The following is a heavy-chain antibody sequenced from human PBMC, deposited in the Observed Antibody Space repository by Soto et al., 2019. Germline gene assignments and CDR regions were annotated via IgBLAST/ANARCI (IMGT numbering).Heavy chain of an antibody. CDR3: AREVRVYCSSASCYPGEGMDV. CDR2: ISSSSSYI. Sequence: VGSLRLSCAASGFTFSSYSMNWVRQAPGKGLEWVSSISSSSSYIYYADSVKGRFTISRDNAKNSLYLQMNNLRAEDTAVYYCAREVRVYCSSASCYPGEGMDVWGQGTTVTVSS. V-gene: IGHV3-21*01. CDR1: GFTFSSYS. J-gene: IGHJ6*02. D-gene: IGHD2-2*01.